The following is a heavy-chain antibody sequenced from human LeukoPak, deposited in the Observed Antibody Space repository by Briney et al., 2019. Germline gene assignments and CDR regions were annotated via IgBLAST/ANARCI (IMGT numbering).Heavy chain of an antibody. J-gene: IGHJ4*02. Sequence: PGGSLRLSCAASGFTFTDYAMGWVRQAPGPGLEWASTISASGSTTYYADSVRGRFTISRDNSKNTLSLQMISLRAEDTAVYYCAKARTPYNSGFDYWGQGTLVAVAS. D-gene: IGHD6-19*01. CDR1: GFTFTDYA. CDR2: ISASGSTT. V-gene: IGHV3-23*01. CDR3: AKARTPYNSGFDY.